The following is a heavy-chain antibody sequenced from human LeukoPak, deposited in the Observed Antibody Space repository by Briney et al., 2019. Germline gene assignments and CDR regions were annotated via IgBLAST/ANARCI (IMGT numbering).Heavy chain of an antibody. CDR2: IGGSNDYI. D-gene: IGHD2-2*01. Sequence: GGSLRLSCAASGFTFQTYTMHWVRQAPEKGLEWVSTIGGSNDYIFYSDSTRGRFTISRDNAKNSLYLQMTSLRDEDTALYFCVREGRGCSSSSCQFDHWGQGTQVAVSS. CDR1: GFTFQTYT. CDR3: VREGRGCSSSSCQFDH. V-gene: IGHV3-21*01. J-gene: IGHJ4*02.